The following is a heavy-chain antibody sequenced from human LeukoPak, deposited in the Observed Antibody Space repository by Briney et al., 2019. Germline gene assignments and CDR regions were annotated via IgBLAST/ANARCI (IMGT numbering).Heavy chain of an antibody. CDR3: AKQSAGVTTGYFDY. Sequence: TGGSLRLSGAASGFTFSAYAMSWVRQAPGKGLEWVSSISDSAGSTYYAASVTGRFTISRDSSRTTLYLQVNSLRAEDTAVYYCAKQSAGVTTGYFDYWGQGTLVTVSS. V-gene: IGHV3-23*01. D-gene: IGHD1-26*01. CDR2: ISDSAGST. CDR1: GFTFSAYA. J-gene: IGHJ4*02.